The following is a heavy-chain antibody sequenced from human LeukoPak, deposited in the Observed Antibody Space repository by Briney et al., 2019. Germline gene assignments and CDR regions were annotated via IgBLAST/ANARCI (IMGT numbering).Heavy chain of an antibody. V-gene: IGHV3-7*01. Sequence: GGSLRLSCAAPGFTFSSYWMSWVRQAPGKGLEWVANIKQDGSEKYYVDSVKGRFTISRDNAKNSLYLQMNSLRAEDTAVYYCARVELSTSDYWGQGTLVTVSS. CDR2: IKQDGSEK. J-gene: IGHJ4*02. CDR3: ARVELSTSDY. CDR1: GFTFSSYW. D-gene: IGHD3-16*02.